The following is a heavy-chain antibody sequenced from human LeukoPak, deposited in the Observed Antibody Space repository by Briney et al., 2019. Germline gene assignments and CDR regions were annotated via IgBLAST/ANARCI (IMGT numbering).Heavy chain of an antibody. CDR3: ARTSPTTHFDF. CDR1: GFTFTTYW. D-gene: IGHD5-12*01. V-gene: IGHV3-74*01. CDR2: INGDGSSS. Sequence: GGSLRLSCAASGFTFTTYWMHWVRQAPGKGLVWVSRINGDGSSSNYADSVKGRFTISRDNARNTLYLQMNSLRAEDTALYYCARTSPTTHFDFWGQGTLVTVSS. J-gene: IGHJ4*02.